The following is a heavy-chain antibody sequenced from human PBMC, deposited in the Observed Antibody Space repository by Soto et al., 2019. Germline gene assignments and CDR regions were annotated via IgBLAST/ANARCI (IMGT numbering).Heavy chain of an antibody. V-gene: IGHV3-23*01. CDR3: AKDTIEVVPAIFDY. J-gene: IGHJ4*02. Sequence: VALRLSCAASGFNFSSYAINWIRQAPGKGLEWVSGISGSGGSRYYADSVKGRFTISRDNSKNTLYVQMNSLRAEDTAVYYCAKDTIEVVPAIFDYWGQGALVTVSS. CDR1: GFNFSSYA. D-gene: IGHD2-2*01. CDR2: ISGSGGSR.